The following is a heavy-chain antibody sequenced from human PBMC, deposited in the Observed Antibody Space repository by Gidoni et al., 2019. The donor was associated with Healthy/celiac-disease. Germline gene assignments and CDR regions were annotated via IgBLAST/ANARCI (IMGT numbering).Heavy chain of an antibody. CDR2: ISYDGSNK. D-gene: IGHD3-10*01. CDR1: GFNFSSYA. CDR3: ARVRGSGPRFDY. J-gene: IGHJ4*02. Sequence: QVQLVESGGGVVQPGRSLRLSCAASGFNFSSYAMHWVRQAPGKGLEWVAVISYDGSNKYYADSVKGRFTISRDNSKNTLYLQMNSLRAEDTAVYYCARVRGSGPRFDYWGQGTLVTVSS. V-gene: IGHV3-30-3*01.